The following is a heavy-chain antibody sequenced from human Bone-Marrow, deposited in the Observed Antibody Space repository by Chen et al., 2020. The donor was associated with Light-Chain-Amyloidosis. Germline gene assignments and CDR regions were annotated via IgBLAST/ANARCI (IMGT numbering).Heavy chain of an antibody. D-gene: IGHD2-21*01. CDR3: ARGPSEVEWGVVKSAFAFDF. CDR2: IFRGDIT. CDR1: GASIISSEYY. V-gene: IGHV4-39*07. J-gene: IGHJ3*01. Sequence: QLQLQESGPGLVEPSQTLSLTCTVSGASIISSEYYWGWMRQAPGKGLEWIGSIFRGDITYSTSSLKSRVTLAVDTSKNHISLRLRSVTAGDTAIYYCARGPSEVEWGVVKSAFAFDFWGQGTMVTVSS.